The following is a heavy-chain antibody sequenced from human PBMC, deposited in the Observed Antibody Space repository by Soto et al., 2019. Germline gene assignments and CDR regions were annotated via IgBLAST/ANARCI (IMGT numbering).Heavy chain of an antibody. CDR1: GYTFTSYA. CDR2: INAGNGNT. D-gene: IGHD4-4*01. CDR3: ASSYSNYALIDYYYYGMDV. V-gene: IGHV1-3*01. Sequence: ASVKVSCKASGYTFTSYAMHWVRQAPGQRLEWMGWINAGNGNTKYSQKFQGRVTITRDTSASTAYMELSSLRSEDTTVYYCASSYSNYALIDYYYYGMDVWGQGTTVTVSS. J-gene: IGHJ6*02.